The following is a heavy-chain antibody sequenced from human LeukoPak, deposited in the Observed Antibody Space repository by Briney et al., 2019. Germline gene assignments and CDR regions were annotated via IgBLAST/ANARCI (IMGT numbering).Heavy chain of an antibody. CDR1: GFTFGSYS. CDR3: ARFRSIAAAGSFDY. CDR2: ISSSSSTI. J-gene: IGHJ4*02. V-gene: IGHV3-48*01. D-gene: IGHD6-13*01. Sequence: GGSLRLSCAASGFTFGSYSMNWVRQAPGKGLEWVSYISSSSSTIYYADSVKGRFTISRDNAKNSLYLQMNSLRAEDTAVYYCARFRSIAAAGSFDYWGQGTLVTVSS.